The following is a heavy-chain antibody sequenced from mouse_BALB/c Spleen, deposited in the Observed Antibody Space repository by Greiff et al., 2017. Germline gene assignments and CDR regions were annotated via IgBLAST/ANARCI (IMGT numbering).Heavy chain of an antibody. CDR3: AREGKYGNGWFAY. CDR2: IWGDGST. J-gene: IGHJ3*01. CDR1: GFSLTGYG. V-gene: IGHV2-6-7*01. Sequence: VQRVESGPGLVAPSQSLSITCTVSGFSLTGYGVNWVRQPPGKGLEWLGMIWGDGSTDYNSALKSRLSISKDNSKSQVFLKMNSLQTDDTARYYCAREGKYGNGWFAYWGQGTLVTVSA. D-gene: IGHD2-10*02.